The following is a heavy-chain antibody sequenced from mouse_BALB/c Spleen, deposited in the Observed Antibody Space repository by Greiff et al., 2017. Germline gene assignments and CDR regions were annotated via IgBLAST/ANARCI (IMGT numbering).Heavy chain of an antibody. CDR3: ARGGATVESFDY. CDR1: GFTFSSFG. Sequence: EVKLMESGGGLVQPGGSRKLSCAASGFTFSSFGMHWVRQAPEKGLEWVAYISSGSSTIYYADTVKGRFTISRDNPKNTLFLQMTSLRSEDTAMYYCARGGATVESFDYWGQGTTLTVSS. J-gene: IGHJ2*01. V-gene: IGHV5-17*02. D-gene: IGHD1-1*01. CDR2: ISSGSSTI.